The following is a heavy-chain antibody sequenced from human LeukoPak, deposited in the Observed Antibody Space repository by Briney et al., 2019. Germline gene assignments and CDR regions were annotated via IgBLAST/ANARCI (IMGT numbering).Heavy chain of an antibody. Sequence: ASVKVSCKASGGTFISYAISWVRQAPGQGLEWMGGIIPIFGTANYAQKFQGRVTITADESTSTAYMELSSLRSEDTAVYYCAIGYSYGDAFDIWGQGTMVTVSS. D-gene: IGHD5-18*01. V-gene: IGHV1-69*13. J-gene: IGHJ3*02. CDR3: AIGYSYGDAFDI. CDR1: GGTFISYA. CDR2: IIPIFGTA.